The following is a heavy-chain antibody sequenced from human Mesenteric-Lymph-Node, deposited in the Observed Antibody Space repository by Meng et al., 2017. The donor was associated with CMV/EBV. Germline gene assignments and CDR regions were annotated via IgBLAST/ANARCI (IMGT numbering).Heavy chain of an antibody. D-gene: IGHD1-7*01. Sequence: GESLKISCAASGFTFSNYAMHWVRQAPGKGLEWVAVISDDESHTYYADSVLGRFTISRDNSKNTLYLQMSSLRAEDTAVYYCARGLTGTTYNFWGQGTLVTVSS. J-gene: IGHJ4*02. CDR1: GFTFSNYA. CDR2: ISDDESHT. CDR3: ARGLTGTTYNF. V-gene: IGHV3-30*04.